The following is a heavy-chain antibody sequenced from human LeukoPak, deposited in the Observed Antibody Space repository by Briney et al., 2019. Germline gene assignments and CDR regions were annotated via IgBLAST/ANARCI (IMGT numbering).Heavy chain of an antibody. J-gene: IGHJ4*02. CDR3: AREDGTY. CDR2: ISTSGRTI. D-gene: IGHD1-1*01. V-gene: IGHV3-11*01. Sequence: GGSLRLSCAASGFTFGDYYITWIRQAPGKGLEWVSYISTSGRTIFYADSVKGRFTISRDNAKNSLSLQMNSLRADDTAIYYCAREDGTYWGQGTLVTVSS. CDR1: GFTFGDYY.